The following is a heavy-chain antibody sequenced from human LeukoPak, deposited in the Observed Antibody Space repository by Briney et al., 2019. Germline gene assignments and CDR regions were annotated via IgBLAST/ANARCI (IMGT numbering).Heavy chain of an antibody. V-gene: IGHV3-66*01. J-gene: IGHJ4*02. CDR1: GFTVSSNY. D-gene: IGHD2-21*02. CDR3: ARDRTPRAYCGGDCWAYFDY. Sequence: QPGGSLRLSCAASGFTVSSNYMSWVRQAPGKGLEWVSVIYSGGSTYYADSVKGRFTISRDNPKNTLYLQMNSLRAEDTAVYYCARDRTPRAYCGGDCWAYFDYWGQGTLVTVSS. CDR2: IYSGGST.